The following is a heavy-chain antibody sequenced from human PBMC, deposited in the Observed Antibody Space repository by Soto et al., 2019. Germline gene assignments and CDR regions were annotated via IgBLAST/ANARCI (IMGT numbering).Heavy chain of an antibody. D-gene: IGHD3-22*01. CDR3: ARHTYYYDSSGYRPFDY. V-gene: IGHV4-4*02. Sequence: QVQLQESGPGLVKPSGTLSLTCAVSGGSISSSNWWSWVRQPPGKGLEWIGEIYHSGSTNYNPSLNSRVTISVDKPKNQFSLKLSSVTAADTAVYYCARHTYYYDSSGYRPFDYWGQGTLVTVSS. CDR1: GGSISSSNW. CDR2: IYHSGST. J-gene: IGHJ4*02.